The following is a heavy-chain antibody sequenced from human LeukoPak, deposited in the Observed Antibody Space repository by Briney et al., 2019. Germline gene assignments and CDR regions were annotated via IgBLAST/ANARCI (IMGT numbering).Heavy chain of an antibody. D-gene: IGHD3-10*01. CDR1: GFTFSSYA. CDR3: TKHQDSGSYYDY. CDR2: ISYDGSNK. J-gene: IGHJ4*02. Sequence: GRSLRLSCAASGFTFSSYAMHWVRQAPGKGLEWVAVISYDGSNKYYADSVKGRFTISRDNSKNTLYLQMNSLRAEDTAVYYCTKHQDSGSYYDYWGQGTLVTVSS. V-gene: IGHV3-30-3*02.